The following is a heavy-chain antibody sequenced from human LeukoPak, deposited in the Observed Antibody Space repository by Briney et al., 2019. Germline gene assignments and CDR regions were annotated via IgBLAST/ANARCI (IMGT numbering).Heavy chain of an antibody. V-gene: IGHV3-74*01. D-gene: IGHD2-15*01. CDR1: GFTFSSYW. Sequence: PGGSLRLSCAASGFTFSSYWMHWVRQAPGKGLVWVSRINTDGSSTSYADSVKGRFTISRDNAKNSLYLQMNSLRAEDTAVYYCARDSVPIPSSGWFDYWGQGTLVTVSS. J-gene: IGHJ4*02. CDR2: INTDGSST. CDR3: ARDSVPIPSSGWFDY.